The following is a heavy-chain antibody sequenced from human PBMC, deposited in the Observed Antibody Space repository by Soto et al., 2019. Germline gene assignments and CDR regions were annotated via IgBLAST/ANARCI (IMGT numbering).Heavy chain of an antibody. CDR3: ARGKIHSAYYPFDY. Sequence: PWCSPKLSCAASGFTVSIYDVSGARQDPGKGLEWVSVIYSSGRTDYADSVKGRFAISRDNSKTTLYLQMNSLRAEDTAVYYCARGKIHSAYYPFDYWGQGTLVTVSS. CDR1: GFTVSIYD. CDR2: IYSSGRT. J-gene: IGHJ4*02. D-gene: IGHD3-22*01. V-gene: IGHV3-66*01.